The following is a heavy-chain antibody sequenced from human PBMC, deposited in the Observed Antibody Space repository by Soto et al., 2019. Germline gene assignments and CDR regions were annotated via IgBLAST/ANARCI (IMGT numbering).Heavy chain of an antibody. V-gene: IGHV4-39*01. Sequence: SGTPSLTCSVSGVSIRASSYYWGWIRQPPGKGLEWIGTIYYNGETFYHPSLKSRITMSIHTSKNQFSLNMTSVTAADTAVYYCARHGSYWGQGTLVTVSS. CDR1: GVSIRASSYY. CDR3: ARHGSY. CDR2: IYYNGET. J-gene: IGHJ4*02.